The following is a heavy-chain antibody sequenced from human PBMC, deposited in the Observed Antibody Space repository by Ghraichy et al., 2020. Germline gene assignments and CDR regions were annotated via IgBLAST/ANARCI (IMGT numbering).Heavy chain of an antibody. J-gene: IGHJ4*02. V-gene: IGHV3-21*01. CDR1: GFTFSSYS. D-gene: IGHD2-15*01. CDR3: ARDQLYCSGGSCFPPFDY. Sequence: LSLTCAASGFTFSSYSMNWVRQAPGKGLEWVSSISSSSSYIYYADSVKGRFTISRDNAKNSLYLQMNSLRAEDTAVYYCARDQLYCSGGSCFPPFDYWGQGTLVTVSS. CDR2: ISSSSSYI.